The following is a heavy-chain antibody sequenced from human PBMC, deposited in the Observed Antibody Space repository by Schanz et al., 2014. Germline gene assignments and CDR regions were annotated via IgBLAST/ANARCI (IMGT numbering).Heavy chain of an antibody. CDR1: GFTVSNSY. Sequence: EVQLLESGGGLVQPGGSLRLSCAASGFTVSNSYIHWVRQAPGKGLEWVSSISPSSSYIYYADSVKGRFTISRDNAKNSLYLQMNSLRAEDTAVYYCARDLNRCGGDCYSGWGQGTLVTVSS. CDR3: ARDLNRCGGDCYSG. CDR2: ISPSSSYI. J-gene: IGHJ4*02. D-gene: IGHD2-21*02. V-gene: IGHV3-21*01.